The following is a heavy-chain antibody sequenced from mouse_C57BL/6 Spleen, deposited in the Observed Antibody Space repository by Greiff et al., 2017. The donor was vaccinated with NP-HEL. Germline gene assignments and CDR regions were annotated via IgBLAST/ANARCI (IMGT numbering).Heavy chain of an antibody. CDR3: ARDRGLVTWFAY. V-gene: IGHV5-4*01. CDR1: GFTFSSYA. D-gene: IGHD2-13*01. J-gene: IGHJ3*01. CDR2: ISDGGSYT. Sequence: EVKVVESGGGLVKPGGSLKLSCAASGFTFSSYAMSWVRQTPEKRLEWVATISDGGSYTYYPDNVKGRFTISRDNAKNNLYLQMSHLKSEDTAMYYCARDRGLVTWFAYWGQGTLVTVSA.